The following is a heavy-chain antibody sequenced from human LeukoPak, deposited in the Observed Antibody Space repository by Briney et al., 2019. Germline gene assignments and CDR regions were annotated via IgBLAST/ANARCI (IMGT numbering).Heavy chain of an antibody. Sequence: SETLSLTCAVSSSSIITNHYWAWIRQPPGKGLQWIGNIYHSGITYYSPSLMSRVTMSVDTSKNQFSLKLSSVTAADTAVYYCARGGRWLPFDYWGQGTLVTVPS. CDR2: IYHSGIT. CDR3: ARGGRWLPFDY. V-gene: IGHV4-38-2*01. J-gene: IGHJ4*02. CDR1: SSSIITNHY. D-gene: IGHD6-19*01.